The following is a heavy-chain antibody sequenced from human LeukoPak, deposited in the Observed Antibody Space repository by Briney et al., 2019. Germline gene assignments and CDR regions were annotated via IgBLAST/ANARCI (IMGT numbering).Heavy chain of an antibody. CDR1: GFTVSSTY. Sequence: GGSLRLSCAASGFTVSSTYMSWVRRAPGKGLEWVSVIYSGGTTYYADSVKGRFTISRDKSKNTLFLQMNSLRVEDTAVYYCVRGTTVATLYSFDYWGQGTLVTVSS. CDR2: IYSGGTT. J-gene: IGHJ4*02. D-gene: IGHD4-23*01. CDR3: VRGTTVATLYSFDY. V-gene: IGHV3-66*01.